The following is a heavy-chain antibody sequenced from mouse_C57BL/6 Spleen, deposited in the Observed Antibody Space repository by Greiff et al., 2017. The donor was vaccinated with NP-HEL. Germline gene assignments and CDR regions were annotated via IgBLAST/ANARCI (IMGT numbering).Heavy chain of an antibody. CDR1: GYAFSSYW. CDR3: ARWRLSYSNYAMDY. D-gene: IGHD2-5*01. CDR2: IYPGDGDT. J-gene: IGHJ4*01. V-gene: IGHV1-80*01. Sequence: QVQLQQSGAELVKPGASVKISCKASGYAFSSYWMNWVKQRPGKGLEWIGQIYPGDGDTNYNGKFKGKATLTADKSSSTAYMQLSSLTSEDSAVYFCARWRLSYSNYAMDYWGQGTSVTVSS.